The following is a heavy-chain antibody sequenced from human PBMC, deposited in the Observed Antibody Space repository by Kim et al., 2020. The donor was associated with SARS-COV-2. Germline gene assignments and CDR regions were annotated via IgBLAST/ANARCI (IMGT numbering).Heavy chain of an antibody. CDR2: IRNTGGST. Sequence: GGSLRLSCAASGFTFGNYGMSWVRRAPGKGLEWVSSIRNTGGSTYYADSVKGRFTISRDNSKNALYLQMNSLRAEDTAVYYCAGVLFEGGYNWIDRWFAPWGQGTLVTVSS. V-gene: IGHV3-23*01. D-gene: IGHD1-1*01. CDR1: GFTFGNYG. J-gene: IGHJ5*02. CDR3: AGVLFEGGYNWIDRWFAP.